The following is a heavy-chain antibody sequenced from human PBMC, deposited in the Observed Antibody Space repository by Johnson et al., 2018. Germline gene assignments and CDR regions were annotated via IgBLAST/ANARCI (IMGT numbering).Heavy chain of an antibody. CDR3: TSHHTGPSPDYFQH. Sequence: QVQLVQSGAEIKKPGASVKVSCKDSGYSHTSYDINWVRQVTGQGLEWMGWMNPKSGSGGNAQKLQDRVTMTRNISISRVYMELRSLTSEETAIDYGTSHHTGPSPDYFQHWGQGTLVIVSS. CDR2: MNPKSGSG. CDR1: GYSHTSYD. J-gene: IGHJ1*01. V-gene: IGHV1-8*01. D-gene: IGHD1-14*01.